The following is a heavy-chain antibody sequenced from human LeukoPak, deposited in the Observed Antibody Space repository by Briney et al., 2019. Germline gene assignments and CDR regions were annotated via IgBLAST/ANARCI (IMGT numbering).Heavy chain of an antibody. CDR2: IYYSGST. Sequence: PSETLSLTCTVSGASIWSYYWIWLRQPPGRGLEGLVYIYYSGSTNYNPSLESRVTISVDTSKNQFSLKLRSVTAADTAVYYCARVGVGYFDSSGYYRPDAFDIWGQGTMVTVSS. J-gene: IGHJ3*02. V-gene: IGHV4-59*01. D-gene: IGHD3-22*01. CDR1: GASIWSYY. CDR3: ARVGVGYFDSSGYYRPDAFDI.